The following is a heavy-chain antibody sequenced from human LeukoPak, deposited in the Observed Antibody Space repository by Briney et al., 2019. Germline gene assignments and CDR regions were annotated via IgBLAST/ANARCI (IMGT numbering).Heavy chain of an antibody. CDR3: ARLPTRSGLLGSADY. CDR1: GYSFTSYW. J-gene: IGHJ4*02. CDR2: IYPGDSDT. V-gene: IGHV5-51*01. D-gene: IGHD3-3*01. Sequence: RESLKISCKGSGYSFTSYWIGWVRQMPGKGLEWMGIIYPGDSDTRYSPSFQGQVTISADKSISTAYLQWSSLKASDTAMYYCARLPTRSGLLGSADYWGQGTLVTVSS.